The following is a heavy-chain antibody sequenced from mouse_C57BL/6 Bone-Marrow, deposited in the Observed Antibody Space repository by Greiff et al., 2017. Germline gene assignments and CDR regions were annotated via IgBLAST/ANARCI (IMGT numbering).Heavy chain of an antibody. CDR2: IYPGDGDT. V-gene: IGHV1-82*01. CDR1: GYAFSSSW. CDR3: ESVAGSLDFDY. J-gene: IGHJ2*01. Sequence: QVQLKQSGPELVKPGASVKISCKASGYAFSSSWMNWVKQRPGKGLEWIGRIYPGDGDTNYNGKFKGKATLTADKSSSTAYMQLSSLTSEDSAVYFCESVAGSLDFDYGGRGTTLTVSS. D-gene: IGHD3-2*02.